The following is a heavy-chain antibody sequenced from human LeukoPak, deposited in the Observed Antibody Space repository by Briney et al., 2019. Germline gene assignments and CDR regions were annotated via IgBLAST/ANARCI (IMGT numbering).Heavy chain of an antibody. CDR2: IYTSGST. CDR3: ARDDTHSFYQDY. D-gene: IGHD2/OR15-2a*01. J-gene: IGHJ4*02. Sequence: SESLSLTCTVSGGSISSYYWSWIRQPAGKGLEWIGRIYTSGSTNYNPSLKSRVTMSVDTSKNQFSLKLSSVTAADTAVYYCARDDTHSFYQDYWGQGTLVTVSS. V-gene: IGHV4-4*07. CDR1: GGSISSYY.